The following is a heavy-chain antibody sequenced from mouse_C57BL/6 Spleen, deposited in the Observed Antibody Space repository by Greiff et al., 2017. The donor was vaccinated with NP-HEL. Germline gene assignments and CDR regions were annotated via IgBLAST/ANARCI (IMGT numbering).Heavy chain of an antibody. V-gene: IGHV1-82*01. Sequence: VKLQQSGPELVKPGASVKISCKASGYAFSSSWMNWVKQRPGTGLEWIGRIYPGDGDTNYNGKFKGKATLTADKSSSTAYMQLSSLTSEDSAVYFCAREGDYYGLYYFDDWGQGTTLTVS. CDR2: IYPGDGDT. CDR1: GYAFSSSW. D-gene: IGHD1-1*01. CDR3: AREGDYYGLYYFDD. J-gene: IGHJ2*01.